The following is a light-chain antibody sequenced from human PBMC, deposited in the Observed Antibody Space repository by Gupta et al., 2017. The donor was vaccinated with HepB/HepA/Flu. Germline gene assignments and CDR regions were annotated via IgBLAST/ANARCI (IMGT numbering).Light chain of an antibody. CDR3: QSFDRSLSAWV. J-gene: IGLJ3*02. Sequence: QSVLTQPPSVSGAPGHRVTIPCTCISSNIEAGFDVHWYQQLPGTAPKLLIYNNIKRPSGVPDRFSGSRSGTSASLAISGLQAEDETDYYCQSFDRSLSAWVFGGGTKLTVL. CDR2: NNI. CDR1: SSNIEAGFD. V-gene: IGLV1-40*01.